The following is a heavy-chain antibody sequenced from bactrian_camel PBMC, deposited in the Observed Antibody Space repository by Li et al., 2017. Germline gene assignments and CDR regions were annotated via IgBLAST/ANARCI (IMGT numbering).Heavy chain of an antibody. Sequence: VQLVESGGGLVQPGGSLNLSCAASGDTYSGNCMGWFRQAPGKDREGIAAIYTGGTHRYYADSVKGRFTISHDNAKKTAYLQMDSLKPEDTADYFCATGREGRYRRGNPSLSLGDYRYAGQGTQVTVS. CDR1: GDTYSGNC. V-gene: IGHV3S40*01. J-gene: IGHJ4*01. CDR2: IYTGGTHR. D-gene: IGHD4*01.